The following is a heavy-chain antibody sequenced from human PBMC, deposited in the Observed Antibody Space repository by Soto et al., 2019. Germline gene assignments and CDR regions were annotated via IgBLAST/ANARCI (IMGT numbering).Heavy chain of an antibody. J-gene: IGHJ4*02. CDR1: GGSISSYY. Sequence: SETLSLTCTVSGGSISSYYWSWIRQPPGKGLEWIGYIYYSGSTNYNPSLKSRVTISVDTSKNQLSLKLSSVTAADKAVYYCARARGWIHHRRGVFDYWGQGTLVTVSS. CDR3: ARARGWIHHRRGVFDY. V-gene: IGHV4-59*01. CDR2: IYYSGST. D-gene: IGHD5-18*01.